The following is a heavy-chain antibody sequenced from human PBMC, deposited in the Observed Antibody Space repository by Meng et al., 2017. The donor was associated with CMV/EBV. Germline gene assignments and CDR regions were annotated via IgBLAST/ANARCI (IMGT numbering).Heavy chain of an antibody. J-gene: IGHJ5*02. D-gene: IGHD4-17*01. V-gene: IGHV4-59*11. Sequence: SETLSLTCTVSGASISSHYWSWIRQPQGKGREWIGHIYAKGSTNHNPSLKARLTISVDTSKNLSPLKLTTVTAADPAVYYCATEEGYGDYRYNWFDPWGQGSLVTVSS. CDR3: ATEEGYGDYRYNWFDP. CDR1: GASISSHY. CDR2: IYAKGST.